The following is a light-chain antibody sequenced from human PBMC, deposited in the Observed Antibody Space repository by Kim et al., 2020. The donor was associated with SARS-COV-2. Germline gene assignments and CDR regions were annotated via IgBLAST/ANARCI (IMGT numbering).Light chain of an antibody. Sequence: SVAPGQTTRITCGGDKLGSKNALWYQQKPGQAPVLVIYRDSKRPSGIPERFSGSNSGNTATLTISRAQAGDEADYYCQVWDSSTAVFGGGTQLTVL. CDR2: RDS. V-gene: IGLV3-9*01. CDR1: KLGSKN. J-gene: IGLJ3*02. CDR3: QVWDSSTAV.